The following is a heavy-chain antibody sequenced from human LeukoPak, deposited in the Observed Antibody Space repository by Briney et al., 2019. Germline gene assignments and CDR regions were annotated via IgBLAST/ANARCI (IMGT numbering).Heavy chain of an antibody. Sequence: GASVKVSCKASGYTFTSYYMHWVRQAPGQGLEWMGIINPSGGSTSYAQKFQGRVTMTRDTSTSTVYMELSSLRSEDTAVYYCGRSEPGPDFWSGYSSDYWGQGTLVTVSS. CDR2: INPSGGST. CDR3: GRSEPGPDFWSGYSSDY. D-gene: IGHD3-3*01. J-gene: IGHJ4*02. V-gene: IGHV1-46*01. CDR1: GYTFTSYY.